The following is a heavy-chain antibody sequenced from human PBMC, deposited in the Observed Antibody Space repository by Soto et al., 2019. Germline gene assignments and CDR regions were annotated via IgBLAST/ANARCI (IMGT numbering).Heavy chain of an antibody. V-gene: IGHV3-53*01. CDR3: VRDDYGLDV. J-gene: IGHJ6*02. CDR1: GFIVSSNY. CDR2: IYSGGSA. Sequence: PGGSLRLSCAASGFIVSSNYMSWVRQAPGKGLEWVSVIYSGGSANYADSVKGRFTISRDDSKSTLYLQMNSLRAEDTAVYYCVRDDYGLDVWGRGTAVTVSS.